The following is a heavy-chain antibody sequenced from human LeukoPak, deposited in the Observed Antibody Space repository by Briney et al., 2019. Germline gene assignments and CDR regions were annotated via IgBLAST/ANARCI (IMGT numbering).Heavy chain of an antibody. CDR2: IYSGGST. V-gene: IGHV3-53*01. CDR3: ATLPGSPEGYCNGGSCYYFDY. CDR1: GFTVSSNY. Sequence: PGGSLRLSCAASGFTVSSNYMSWVRQAPGKGLEWVSVIYSGGSTYYADSVKGRFTISRDNSKNTLYLQMNSLRAEDTAVYYCATLPGSPEGYCNGGSCYYFDYWGQGTLVTVSS. J-gene: IGHJ4*02. D-gene: IGHD2-15*01.